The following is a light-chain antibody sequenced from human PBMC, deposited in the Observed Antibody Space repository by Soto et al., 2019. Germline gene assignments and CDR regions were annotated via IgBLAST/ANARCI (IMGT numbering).Light chain of an antibody. CDR3: QSYATSSVI. Sequence: NFMLTQPHSVSESPGKTVTISCTRTSGSIASNYVQWYQQRPGSSPTTVIYGDNQRPSWVPDRFSGSIDSSSNTASLTISGLKTEDEADYYCQSYATSSVIFGGGTQLTVL. V-gene: IGLV6-57*01. J-gene: IGLJ2*01. CDR2: GDN. CDR1: SGSIASNY.